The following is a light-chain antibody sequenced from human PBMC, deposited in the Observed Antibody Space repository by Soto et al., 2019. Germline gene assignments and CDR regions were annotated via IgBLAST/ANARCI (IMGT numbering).Light chain of an antibody. CDR3: QQFRTNPPEVT. CDR2: DAS. Sequence: AIQLTQSPSSLSASVGDRVTITCRASQGISSVLAWYQQKPGNPPKLLIYDASKLQSGVPVRFSGSGSGPDFILTISNLQPEDFATYFCQQFRTNPPEVTFGGGTKVDI. J-gene: IGKJ4*01. V-gene: IGKV1-13*02. CDR1: QGISSV.